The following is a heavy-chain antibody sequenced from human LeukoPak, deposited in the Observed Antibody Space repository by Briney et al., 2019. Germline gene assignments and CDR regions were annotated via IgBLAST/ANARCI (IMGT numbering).Heavy chain of an antibody. CDR3: ARSELSCSGGSCPTRYAFDI. CDR2: FYTSGTT. D-gene: IGHD2-15*01. J-gene: IGHJ3*02. Sequence: TSETLSLTCTVSGVSISSDSYYWSWIRQPAGKGLEWIVRFYTSGTTNYNPSLKSRVTISVDTSKNQFSLKLRSVTAADTALYYCARSELSCSGGSCPTRYAFDIWGQGTVVTASS. V-gene: IGHV4-61*02. CDR1: GVSISSDSYY.